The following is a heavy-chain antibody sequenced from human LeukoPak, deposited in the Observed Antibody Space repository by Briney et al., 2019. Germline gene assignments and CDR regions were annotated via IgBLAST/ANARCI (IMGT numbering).Heavy chain of an antibody. J-gene: IGHJ3*02. CDR1: GGSISSYY. CDR2: LYYSGST. Sequence: PSETLSLTCTVSGGSISSYYWSWIRQPPGKGLEWIGYLYYSGSTNYNPSLKSRVTISVDTSKNQFSLKLSSVPAADTAVYYCATDYGDYDAFDIWGQGTMVTVSS. D-gene: IGHD4-17*01. CDR3: ATDYGDYDAFDI. V-gene: IGHV4-59*01.